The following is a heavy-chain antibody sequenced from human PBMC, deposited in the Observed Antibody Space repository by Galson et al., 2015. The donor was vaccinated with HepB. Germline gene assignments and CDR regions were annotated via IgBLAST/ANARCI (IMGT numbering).Heavy chain of an antibody. CDR3: ARGGKYYDSSGYTS. Sequence: LSLTCTVSGGSISSGGYYWSWIRQHPGKGLEWIGYIYYSGSTYYNPSLKSRVTISVDTSKNQFSLKLSSVTAADTAVYYCARGGKYYDSSGYTSWGQGTLVTVSS. J-gene: IGHJ5*02. D-gene: IGHD3-22*01. CDR2: IYYSGST. V-gene: IGHV4-31*03. CDR1: GGSISSGGYY.